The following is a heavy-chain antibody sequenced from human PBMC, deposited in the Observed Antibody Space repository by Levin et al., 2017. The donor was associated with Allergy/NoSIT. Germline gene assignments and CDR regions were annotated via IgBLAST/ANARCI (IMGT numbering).Heavy chain of an antibody. V-gene: IGHV3-23*01. J-gene: IGHJ4*02. CDR2: ISGSGSNT. D-gene: IGHD1-7*01. CDR3: AKDWLTNWNYVGVVDH. Sequence: GGSLRLSCAASGFSFSNYGMSWVRQAPGKGLEWVSAISGSGSNTYYADSVKGRVTISRDNSKNTLYLQMNSLRAEDSAVYHCAKDWLTNWNYVGVVDHWGQGTLVTVSS. CDR1: GFSFSNYG.